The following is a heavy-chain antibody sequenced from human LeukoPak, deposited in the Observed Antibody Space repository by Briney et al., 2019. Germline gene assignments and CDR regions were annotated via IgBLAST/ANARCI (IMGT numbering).Heavy chain of an antibody. CDR2: ISSSSGYI. V-gene: IGHV3-21*01. CDR1: GFTFSSYS. Sequence: GGSLRLSCAASGFTFSSYSMNWVRQAPGKGLEWVSSISSSSGYIHYADSVKGRFTISRDNAKNSLYLQMNSLRAEDTAVYYCAREVPVVVPAAPDYWGQGTLVTVSS. CDR3: AREVPVVVPAAPDY. D-gene: IGHD2-2*01. J-gene: IGHJ4*02.